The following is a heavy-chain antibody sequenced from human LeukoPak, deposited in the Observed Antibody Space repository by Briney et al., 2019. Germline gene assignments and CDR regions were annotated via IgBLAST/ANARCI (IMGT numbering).Heavy chain of an antibody. CDR2: ISYSGST. V-gene: IGHV4-39*01. D-gene: IGHD6-6*01. Sequence: SETLSLTCTVSGXSIISSGHYWDWIRQPAGKGLEWIGSISYSGSTYYNPSLKSRVTISRDTSENQFSLKLSSVTAADTAAYYCARRRQLAIDYWGQETLVTVAS. CDR3: ARRRQLAIDY. CDR1: GXSIISSGHY. J-gene: IGHJ4*02.